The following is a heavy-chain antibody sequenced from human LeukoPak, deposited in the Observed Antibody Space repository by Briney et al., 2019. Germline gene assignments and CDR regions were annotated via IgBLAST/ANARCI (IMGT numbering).Heavy chain of an antibody. D-gene: IGHD2-15*01. CDR1: GFSISSYG. J-gene: IGHJ4*02. CDR3: ARGRLGYCSGGSCYGLDY. Sequence: PGGSLRLSCAASGFSISSYGMHWVRQAPGKGLEWVAVISYDGSNKYYADSVKGRFTISRDNSKNTLYLQMNSLRAEDTAVYYCARGRLGYCSGGSCYGLDYWGQGTLVTVSS. CDR2: ISYDGSNK. V-gene: IGHV3-30*03.